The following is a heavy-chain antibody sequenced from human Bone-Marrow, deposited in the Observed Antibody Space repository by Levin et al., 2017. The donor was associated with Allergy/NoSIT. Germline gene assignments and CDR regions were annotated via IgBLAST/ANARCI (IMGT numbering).Heavy chain of an antibody. CDR2: ISFDGSAQ. CDR1: GFTFSHYA. J-gene: IGHJ4*02. D-gene: IGHD6-19*01. V-gene: IGHV3-30*18. Sequence: SCAASGFTFSHYAMHWVRQAPGKGLEWVSLISFDGSAQYYADSVKGRFTISRDSSKNTLFLQMDSLRPEDTAVYYCTKERRGWYSENWGQGTLVIVSS. CDR3: TKERRGWYSEN.